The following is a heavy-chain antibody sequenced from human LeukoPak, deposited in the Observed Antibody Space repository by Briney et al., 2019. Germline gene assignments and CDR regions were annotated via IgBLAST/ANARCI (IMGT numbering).Heavy chain of an antibody. V-gene: IGHV4-4*09. D-gene: IGHD6-6*01. CDR2: IYTNGST. CDR3: ARHAYSGSPFDY. Sequence: SETLSLACTVSGGSISSYYWSWIRQPPGKGLEWIGYIYTNGSTNYNPSLKSRVTISVDTSKNQSSLKLSSVTAADTAVYYRARHAYSGSPFDYWGQGTLVTVSS. J-gene: IGHJ4*02. CDR1: GGSISSYY.